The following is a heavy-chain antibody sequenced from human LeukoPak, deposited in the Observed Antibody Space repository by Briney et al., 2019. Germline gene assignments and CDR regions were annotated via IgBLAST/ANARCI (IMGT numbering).Heavy chain of an antibody. CDR1: GGSISRSAYY. CDR3: ARHGSVSGYLSPFDL. J-gene: IGHJ2*01. D-gene: IGHD3-22*01. CDR2: IYSTGTT. Sequence: PSETLSLTCTVSGGSISRSAYYWGWIRQPPGKGLEWIGTIYSTGTTYYSPSLKSRVTISVGTSKNHLSLKLRSATAADTAVYYCARHGSVSGYLSPFDLWGRGTLVTVSS. V-gene: IGHV4-39*01.